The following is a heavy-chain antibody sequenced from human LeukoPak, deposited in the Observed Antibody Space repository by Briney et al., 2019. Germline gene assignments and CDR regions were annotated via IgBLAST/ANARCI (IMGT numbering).Heavy chain of an antibody. CDR2: INHSGST. J-gene: IGHJ6*02. V-gene: IGHV4-34*01. CDR3: ARGKVLFTAGSEAAHYYYYGMDV. D-gene: IGHD2-8*01. Sequence: SETLSLTCAVYGGSFSGYYWSWIRQPPGKGLEWIGEINHSGSTNYNPSLKSRVTISVDTSKNQFSLKLSSVTAADTAVYYCARGKVLFTAGSEAAHYYYYGMDVWGQGTTVTVSS. CDR1: GGSFSGYY.